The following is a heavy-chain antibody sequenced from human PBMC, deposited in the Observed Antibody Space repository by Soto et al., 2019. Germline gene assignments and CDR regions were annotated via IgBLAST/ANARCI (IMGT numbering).Heavy chain of an antibody. CDR2: IYYSGST. CDR1: GGSISSYY. Sequence: PSETLSLTCTVSGGSISSYYWSWIRQPPGKGLEWIGYIYYSGSTNYNPSLKSRVTISVDTSKNQFSLKLSSVTAADTAVYYCARASFPRGFCGRDCYSGYYFDYWGQGTLVTVSS. J-gene: IGHJ4*02. CDR3: ARASFPRGFCGRDCYSGYYFDY. D-gene: IGHD2-21*02. V-gene: IGHV4-59*01.